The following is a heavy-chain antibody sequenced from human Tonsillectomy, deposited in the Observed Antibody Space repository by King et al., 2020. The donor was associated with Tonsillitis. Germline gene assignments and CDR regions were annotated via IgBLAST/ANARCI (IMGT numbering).Heavy chain of an antibody. J-gene: IGHJ4*02. CDR1: GFAFSDYG. D-gene: IGHD2-2*01. V-gene: IGHV3-23*04. Sequence: VQLVESGGGLVQPGGSLRLSCAASGFAFSDYGMSWVRQAPGKGLEWVSDISGSGVSTDYADSVKGRFTISRDNSKNTLSLPLNSLTDEDTAVYYCAKFSGASTSWSFDYWGQGTLVIVSS. CDR2: ISGSGVST. CDR3: AKFSGASTSWSFDY.